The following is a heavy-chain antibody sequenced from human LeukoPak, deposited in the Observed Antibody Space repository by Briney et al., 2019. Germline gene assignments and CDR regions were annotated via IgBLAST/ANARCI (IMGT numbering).Heavy chain of an antibody. V-gene: IGHV3-7*01. CDR1: GFTFSSYS. CDR2: IKQDGSEK. CDR3: AAEGYSYGLFDY. J-gene: IGHJ4*02. Sequence: GGSLRLSCAASGFTFSSYSMNWVRQAPGKGLEWVANIKQDGSEKYYVDSVKGRFTISRDNAKNSLYLQMNSLRAEDTAVYYCAAEGYSYGLFDYWGQGTLVTVSS. D-gene: IGHD5-18*01.